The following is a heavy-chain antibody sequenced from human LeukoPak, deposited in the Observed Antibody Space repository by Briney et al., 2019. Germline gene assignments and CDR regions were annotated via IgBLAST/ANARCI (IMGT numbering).Heavy chain of an antibody. V-gene: IGHV4-39*01. CDR2: IYCSGST. D-gene: IGHD4-17*01. CDR1: GGSISSSSYY. Sequence: PSETLSLTCTVSGGSISSSSYYWGWVRQPPGKGLEWIGSIYCSGSTYYNPSLKSRVTISVDTSENQFSLKLSSVTAADTAVYYCARDYGDLNYWGQGTLVTVSS. CDR3: ARDYGDLNY. J-gene: IGHJ4*02.